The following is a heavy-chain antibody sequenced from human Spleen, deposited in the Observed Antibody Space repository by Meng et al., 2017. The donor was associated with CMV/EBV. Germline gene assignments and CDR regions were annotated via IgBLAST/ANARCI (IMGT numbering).Heavy chain of an antibody. D-gene: IGHD3/OR15-3a*01. V-gene: IGHV1-2*02. Sequence: CKASGYIFIGYYIYWLRQAPGQGLEWMGWSNPKNGVTNDAPKFLGRVTITRDTSISTAYLELSSLRSDDTAVYYCARVIFEALPWFDPWGHGTLVTVSS. CDR1: GYIFIGYY. J-gene: IGHJ5*02. CDR3: ARVIFEALPWFDP. CDR2: SNPKNGVT.